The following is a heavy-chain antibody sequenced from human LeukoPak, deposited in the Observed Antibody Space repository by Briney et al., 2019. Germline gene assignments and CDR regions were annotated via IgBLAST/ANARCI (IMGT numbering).Heavy chain of an antibody. Sequence: PSETLSLTCTVSGGSISSYYWSWIRQPPGKGLDWIGYIYYSGSTNYNPSLKSRVTISVDTSKNQFSLKLSSVTAADTAVYYCALVVAATLRVNDAFDIWGQGTMVTVSS. J-gene: IGHJ3*02. CDR3: ALVVAATLRVNDAFDI. CDR2: IYYSGST. V-gene: IGHV4-59*01. D-gene: IGHD2-15*01. CDR1: GGSISSYY.